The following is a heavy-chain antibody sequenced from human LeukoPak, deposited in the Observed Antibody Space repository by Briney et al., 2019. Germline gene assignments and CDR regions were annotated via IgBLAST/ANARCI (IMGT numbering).Heavy chain of an antibody. CDR2: ISDRGEAI. CDR3: ARAHNWKYGTFDY. V-gene: IGHV3-48*01. CDR1: GFTFSNHN. D-gene: IGHD1-7*01. Sequence: GGSLRLSCAASGFTFSNHNMDWVRQAPGKGLEWISYISDRGEAIFYADSVQGRFTISRDNAKNSIYLQMNGLTAEDTAVYYCARAHNWKYGTFDYWGQGTLVTVSS. J-gene: IGHJ4*02.